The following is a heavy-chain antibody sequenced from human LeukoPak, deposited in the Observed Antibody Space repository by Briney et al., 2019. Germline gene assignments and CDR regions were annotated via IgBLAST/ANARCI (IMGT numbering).Heavy chain of an antibody. CDR3: ARERYDYVWGSYRRNAFDI. CDR2: ISYDGSNK. CDR1: GFTFSSYA. J-gene: IGHJ3*02. Sequence: PGGSLRLSCAASGFTFSSYAMHWVRQAPGKGLEWVAVISYDGSNKYYADSVKGRFTISRDNSKNTLYLQMNSLRAEDTAVYYCARERYDYVWGSYRRNAFDIWGQGTMVTVSS. V-gene: IGHV3-30-3*01. D-gene: IGHD3-16*02.